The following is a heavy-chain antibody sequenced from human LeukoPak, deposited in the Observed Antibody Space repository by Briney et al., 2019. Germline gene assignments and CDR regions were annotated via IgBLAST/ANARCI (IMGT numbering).Heavy chain of an antibody. CDR1: GFTFSSYG. CDR3: AKDRPYSGSYHDAFDI. V-gene: IGHV3-30*02. D-gene: IGHD1-26*01. CDR2: TRYDGSNK. Sequence: PGGSLRLSCAASGFTFSSYGMHWVRQAPGKGLEWVAFTRYDGSNKYYADSVKGRFTISRHNSKNTLYLQMNSLRAEDTAVYYCAKDRPYSGSYHDAFDIWGQGTMVTVSS. J-gene: IGHJ3*02.